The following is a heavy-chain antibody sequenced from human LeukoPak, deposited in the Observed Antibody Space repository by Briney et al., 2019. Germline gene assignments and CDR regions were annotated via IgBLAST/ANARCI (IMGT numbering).Heavy chain of an antibody. CDR3: ARGYYDSRGLAFDV. J-gene: IGHJ3*01. D-gene: IGHD3-22*01. Sequence: GGSLRLSCAASGFTLRSYWMHWVRQAPGKGLVWVSRVNGDGSSTNYADSVKGRFTISRDNAKNTLYLQMNSLGADDTAVYYCARGYYDSRGLAFDVWGQGTMVTVSS. V-gene: IGHV3-74*01. CDR1: GFTLRSYW. CDR2: VNGDGSST.